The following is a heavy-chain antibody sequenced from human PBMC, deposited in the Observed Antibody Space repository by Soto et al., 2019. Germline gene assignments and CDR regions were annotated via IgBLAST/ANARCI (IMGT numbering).Heavy chain of an antibody. CDR1: GYTFTGYY. V-gene: IGHV1-2*02. CDR2: INPNSGGT. CDR3: ARDSTYYDFWSGPSPGGMDV. J-gene: IGHJ6*02. D-gene: IGHD3-3*01. Sequence: AASVKVSCKASGYTFTGYYMHWVRQAPGQGLEWMGWINPNSGGTNYAQKFQGRVTMTRDTSISTAYMELSRLRSDDTAVYYCARDSTYYDFWSGPSPGGMDVWAQGTTVTVCS.